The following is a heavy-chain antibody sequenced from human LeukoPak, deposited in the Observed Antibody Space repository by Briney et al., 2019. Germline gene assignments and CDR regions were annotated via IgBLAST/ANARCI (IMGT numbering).Heavy chain of an antibody. Sequence: SETLSLTCAVYGGSFSGYYWSWIRQPPGKGLEWIGEINHSGSTNYNPSLKSRVTISVDTSKNQFSLKLSSVTAADTAVYYYARRAAAGVGFDYWGQGTLVTVSS. J-gene: IGHJ4*02. CDR2: INHSGST. CDR3: ARRAAAGVGFDY. V-gene: IGHV4-34*01. D-gene: IGHD6-13*01. CDR1: GGSFSGYY.